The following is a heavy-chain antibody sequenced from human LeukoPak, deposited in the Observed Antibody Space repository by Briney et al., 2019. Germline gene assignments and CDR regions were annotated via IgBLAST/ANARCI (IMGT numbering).Heavy chain of an antibody. CDR3: AREKGGYYGSGSRFDP. CDR1: GFTFKDYY. V-gene: IGHV3-11*01. D-gene: IGHD3-10*01. J-gene: IGHJ2*01. Sequence: GGSLRLSCEASGFTFKDYYMSWIRQAPGKGLEWVSYISSGGDTIKYADSVKGRFTISRDNAKNSLYLQMNSLRAEDTAVYYCAREKGGYYGSGSRFDPWGRGAPGTVSS. CDR2: ISSGGDTI.